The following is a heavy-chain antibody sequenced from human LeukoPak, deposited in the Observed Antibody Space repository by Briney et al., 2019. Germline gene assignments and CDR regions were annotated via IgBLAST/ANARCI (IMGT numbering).Heavy chain of an antibody. CDR3: ARPIVLMAYDAFDI. D-gene: IGHD2-8*01. CDR2: IYYSGST. V-gene: IGHV4-59*01. CDR1: GGSISSYY. J-gene: IGHJ3*02. Sequence: SETLSLTCTVSGGSISSYYWSWIRQPPGKGLEWIGYIYYSGSTNYNPSLKSRVTISVDTSKNQFSLKLSSVTAADTAVYYCARPIVLMAYDAFDIWGQGTMVTVSS.